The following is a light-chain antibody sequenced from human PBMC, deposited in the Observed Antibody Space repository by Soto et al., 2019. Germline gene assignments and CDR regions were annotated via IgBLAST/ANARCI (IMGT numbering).Light chain of an antibody. J-gene: IGKJ1*01. Sequence: EIVLPQSPATLSLSPGERATLSCRASQSVSSSYLAWYQQKPGQAPRLPIYGASSRATGIPDRFSGSGSGTDFTLTISRLEPEDFAVYYCQQYGSSQETFGQGTKV. CDR2: GAS. V-gene: IGKV3-20*01. CDR1: QSVSSSY. CDR3: QQYGSSQET.